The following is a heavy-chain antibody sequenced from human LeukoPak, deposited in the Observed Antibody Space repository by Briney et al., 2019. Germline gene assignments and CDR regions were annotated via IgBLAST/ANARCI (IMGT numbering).Heavy chain of an antibody. CDR3: AKDRSCINEVCHGDFDY. J-gene: IGHJ4*02. D-gene: IGHD2-8*01. V-gene: IGHV3-23*01. CDR1: GFIFSSYA. CDR2: SSGSGGST. Sequence: PGGSLRLSCAASGFIFSSYAMSWVRHARAKGLEWGSTSSGSGGSTYYADSGKGRFTISRDNSKNTVYLQMNSLRAEDTAVYYCAKDRSCINEVCHGDFDYWGQGTLVTVSS.